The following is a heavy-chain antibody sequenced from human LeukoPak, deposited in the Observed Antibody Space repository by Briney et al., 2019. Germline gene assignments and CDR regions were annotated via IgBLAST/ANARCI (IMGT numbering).Heavy chain of an antibody. V-gene: IGHV4-59*01. CDR3: ARGAKLTRWFDP. D-gene: IGHD1-14*01. J-gene: IGHJ5*02. CDR2: IYYSGST. Sequence: SSETLSLTCTVSGGSISSYYWSWIRQPPGKGLEWIGYIYYSGSTNYNPSLKSRVTISVDTSKNQFSLKLSSVTAADTAVYYCARGAKLTRWFDPWGQRTLVTVSS. CDR1: GGSISSYY.